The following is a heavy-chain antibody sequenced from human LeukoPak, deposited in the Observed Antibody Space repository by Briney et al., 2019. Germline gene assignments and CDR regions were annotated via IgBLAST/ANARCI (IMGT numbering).Heavy chain of an antibody. V-gene: IGHV3-21*04. Sequence: GGSLRLSCAASGVTFSSYSMNWVRQAPGEGLEWVSSISSSSSYIYYADSVKGGFTISRDNAKNSLYLQINSLRAEDTAVYYCAKDAIPGIAVAGSFYFDYWGQGTLVTVSS. CDR1: GVTFSSYS. CDR2: ISSSSSYI. J-gene: IGHJ4*02. D-gene: IGHD6-19*01. CDR3: AKDAIPGIAVAGSFYFDY.